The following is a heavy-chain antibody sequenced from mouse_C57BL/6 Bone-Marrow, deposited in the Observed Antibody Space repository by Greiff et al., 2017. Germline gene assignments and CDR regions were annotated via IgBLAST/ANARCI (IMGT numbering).Heavy chain of an antibody. J-gene: IGHJ2*01. CDR1: GYTFTSYW. CDR2: IHPNSGST. V-gene: IGHV1-64*01. Sequence: VQLQQPGAELVKPGASVKLSCKASGYTFTSYWMHWVKQRPGQGLEWIGMIHPNSGSTNYNEKFKSKATLTVDKSSSTAYMQLSSLTSEDSAVYYCARYGTTVVPDYWGQGTTLTVSS. CDR3: ARYGTTVVPDY. D-gene: IGHD1-1*01.